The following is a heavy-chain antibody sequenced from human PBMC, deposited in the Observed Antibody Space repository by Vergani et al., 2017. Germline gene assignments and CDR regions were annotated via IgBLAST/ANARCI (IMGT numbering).Heavy chain of an antibody. CDR2: IFSSGTT. J-gene: IGHJ4*02. CDR1: GGSVRTSIGYY. Sequence: QVQLQESGPGLVKPSQTLSLSCTVSGGSVRTSIGYYWTWIRPPAGKTLEWIGEIFSSGTTNYNPSFKNRVTMSVDTSQNQFSLKLNSVTAADTAVYYCARGSRAEGGSGPDKWGQGTLVTVSS. V-gene: IGHV4-61*02. D-gene: IGHD6-13*01. CDR3: ARGSRAEGGSGPDK.